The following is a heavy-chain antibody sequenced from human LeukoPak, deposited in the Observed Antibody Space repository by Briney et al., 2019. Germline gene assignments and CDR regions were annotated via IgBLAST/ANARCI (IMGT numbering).Heavy chain of an antibody. V-gene: IGHV1-69*05. CDR3: ARGPELERFDY. Sequence: GASVEVSCKASGGTFSSYAISWVRQAPGQGLEWMGGIIPIFGTANYAQKFQGRVTITTDESTSTAYMELSSLRSEDTAVYYCARGPELERFDYWGQGTLVTVSS. CDR1: GGTFSSYA. D-gene: IGHD1-1*01. CDR2: IIPIFGTA. J-gene: IGHJ4*02.